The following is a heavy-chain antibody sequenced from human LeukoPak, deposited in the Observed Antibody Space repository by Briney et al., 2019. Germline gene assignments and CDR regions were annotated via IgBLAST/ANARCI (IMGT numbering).Heavy chain of an antibody. CDR3: ARRHAYYYGSGSYSHFQH. Sequence: PSETLSLTCAVCGGSFSGYYWSWIRQPPGKGLEWIGEINHSGSTNYNPSLKSRVTISVDTSKNQFSLKLSSVTAADTAVYYCARRHAYYYGSGSYSHFQHWGQGTLVTVSS. CDR1: GGSFSGYY. J-gene: IGHJ1*01. V-gene: IGHV4-34*01. CDR2: INHSGST. D-gene: IGHD3-10*01.